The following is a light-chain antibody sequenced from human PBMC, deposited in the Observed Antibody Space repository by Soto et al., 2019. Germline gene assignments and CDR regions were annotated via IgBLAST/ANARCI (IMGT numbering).Light chain of an antibody. J-gene: IGKJ1*01. CDR1: QSINSW. Sequence: DIQMTQSPSTLSASVGDRVTIPCRASQSINSWVAWFQQKPGKAPKVLIYDASTLESGVPSRFSGSGSGTEFTLTIDSLQPVDGATYYCQRYNAFSQTFGQGTKVEI. V-gene: IGKV1-5*01. CDR3: QRYNAFSQT. CDR2: DAS.